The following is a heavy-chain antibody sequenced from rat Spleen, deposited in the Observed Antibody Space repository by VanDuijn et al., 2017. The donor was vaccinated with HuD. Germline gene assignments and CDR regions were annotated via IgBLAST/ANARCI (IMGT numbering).Heavy chain of an antibody. J-gene: IGHJ2*01. CDR2: ISYEGSST. D-gene: IGHD1-2*01. Sequence: EVQLAESGGGLVQPGRSLKLSCAASGFTFSDYYMAWVRQAPKKGLEWVASISYEGSSTYYRDSVKGRFTISRDNAKSTLYLQMDSLRSEDTATYYCARPDYSRFDYWGQGVMVTVSS. V-gene: IGHV5-22*01. CDR1: GFTFSDYY. CDR3: ARPDYSRFDY.